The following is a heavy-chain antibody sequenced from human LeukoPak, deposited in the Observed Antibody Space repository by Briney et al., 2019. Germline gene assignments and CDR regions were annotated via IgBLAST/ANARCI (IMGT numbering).Heavy chain of an antibody. CDR2: ISSSSSYI. V-gene: IGHV3-21*01. CDR1: GFTFSSYS. J-gene: IGHJ6*03. D-gene: IGHD2-2*01. Sequence: GGSLRLSCAASGFTFSSYSMSWVRQAPGKGLEWVSSISSSSSYIYYADSVKGRFTISRDNAKNSLYLQMNSLRAEDTAVYYCARDPSPRTSYYYYMDVWGKGTTVTVSS. CDR3: ARDPSPRTSYYYYMDV.